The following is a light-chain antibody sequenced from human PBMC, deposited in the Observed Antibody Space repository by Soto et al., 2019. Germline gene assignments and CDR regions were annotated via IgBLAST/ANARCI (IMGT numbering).Light chain of an antibody. CDR1: QSVSSSY. V-gene: IGKV3-20*01. J-gene: IGKJ1*01. Sequence: LTQSAGTLSLSPGERAPLSCRASQSVSSSYLAWYQQKPGQASSLLIYGASSRATGIPDSFSGSGSGSDFTLTISRLEPEDFAVYYCQQYASWTFGQGTKVDIK. CDR2: GAS. CDR3: QQYASWT.